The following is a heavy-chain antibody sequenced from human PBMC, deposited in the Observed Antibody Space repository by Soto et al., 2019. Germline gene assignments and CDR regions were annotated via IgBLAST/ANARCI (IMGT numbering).Heavy chain of an antibody. Sequence: GGSLRLSCAASGFTFSSYAMHWVRQAPGKGLEWVAVISYDGSNKYYADSVKGRFTISRDNSKNTLYLQMNSLRAEDTVVYYCARDQVPNSVYYGMDVWGQGTTVTVSS. CDR2: ISYDGSNK. CDR3: ARDQVPNSVYYGMDV. CDR1: GFTFSSYA. V-gene: IGHV3-30-3*01. J-gene: IGHJ6*02. D-gene: IGHD3-10*01.